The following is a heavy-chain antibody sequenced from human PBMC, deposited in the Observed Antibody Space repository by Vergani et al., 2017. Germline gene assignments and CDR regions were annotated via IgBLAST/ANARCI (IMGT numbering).Heavy chain of an antibody. CDR3: ARDQFARYSGYDLAGPTWNYDAFDI. CDR2: INPNSGGT. V-gene: IGHV1-2*02. Sequence: QVQLVQSGAEVKKPGASVKVSCKASGYTFTGYYMHWVRQAPGQGLEWMGWINPNSGGTNYAQKFQGRVTMTRDTSTSTAYMELRSLRSDDKAVYYCARDQFARYSGYDLAGPTWNYDAFDIWGQGTMVTVSS. CDR1: GYTFTGYY. J-gene: IGHJ3*02. D-gene: IGHD5-12*01.